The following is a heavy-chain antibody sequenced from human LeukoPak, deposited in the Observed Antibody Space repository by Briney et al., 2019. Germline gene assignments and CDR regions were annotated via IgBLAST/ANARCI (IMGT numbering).Heavy chain of an antibody. D-gene: IGHD5-24*01. CDR1: GGSISSYY. V-gene: IGHV4-59*01. CDR3: ASSHLDSYNFSDY. J-gene: IGHJ4*02. Sequence: ASETLSLACTVSGGSISSYYWSWIRQPPGKGLEWIGYIYYSGSTNYNPSLKSRVTISVDTSKNQFSLKLSSVTAADTAVYYCASSHLDSYNFSDYWGQGTLVTVSS. CDR2: IYYSGST.